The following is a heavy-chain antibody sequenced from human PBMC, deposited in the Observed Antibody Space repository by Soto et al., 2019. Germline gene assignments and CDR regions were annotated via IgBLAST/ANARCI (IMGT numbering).Heavy chain of an antibody. J-gene: IGHJ4*02. Sequence: ASVKVSCKASGYTFPNLGITWVRQAPGQGLEWMGWISAYNGNTNYAQNLQGRVTMTTDTSTNTAYMELRSLRSDDTAVYYCARAYYYDSSGYYPVDNWGQGTLVTVSS. V-gene: IGHV1-18*01. D-gene: IGHD3-22*01. CDR1: GYTFPNLG. CDR2: ISAYNGNT. CDR3: ARAYYYDSSGYYPVDN.